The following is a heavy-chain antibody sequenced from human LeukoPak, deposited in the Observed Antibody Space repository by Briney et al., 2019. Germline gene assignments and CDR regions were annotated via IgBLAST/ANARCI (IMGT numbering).Heavy chain of an antibody. CDR2: INRRGTT. Sequence: PSETLSLTCGVSGGSFSGFFWTWICQSPGRGLEWIGEINRRGTTYYNPSLESRLAISLDTSRNQFFLNLTSVTAADTAVHFCARGGTTYFSGSGTHPWGQGTLVTVSS. D-gene: IGHD3-10*01. V-gene: IGHV4-34*01. CDR3: ARGGTTYFSGSGTHP. CDR1: GGSFSGFF. J-gene: IGHJ5*02.